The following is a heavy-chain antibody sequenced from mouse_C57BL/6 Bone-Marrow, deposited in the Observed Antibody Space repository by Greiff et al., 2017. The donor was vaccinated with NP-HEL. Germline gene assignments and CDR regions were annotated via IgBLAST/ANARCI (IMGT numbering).Heavy chain of an antibody. V-gene: IGHV1-85*01. D-gene: IGHD5-2*01. J-gene: IGHJ1*03. CDR2: IYPRDGST. Sequence: VKLQESGPELVKPGASVKLSCKASGYNFTSYDINWVQQRPGQGLEWIGWIYPRDGSTKYNEKFKGKATLTVDTSSSTADMGLHSLTAEDAAVYICARRGILYFDVWGTGTTVTVSS. CDR3: ARRGILYFDV. CDR1: GYNFTSYD.